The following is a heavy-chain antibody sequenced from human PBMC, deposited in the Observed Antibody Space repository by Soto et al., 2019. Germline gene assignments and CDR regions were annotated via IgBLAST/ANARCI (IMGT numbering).Heavy chain of an antibody. CDR3: ASPTEYGMDV. V-gene: IGHV4-34*01. Sequence: SETLSLTCAVYGGSFSGYYWSWIRQPPGKGLEWLGEINHSGSTNYNPSLKSRVTISVDTSKNQFSLKLSSVTAADTAVYFCASPTEYGMDVWGQGDTVTVSS. CDR2: INHSGST. CDR1: GGSFSGYY. D-gene: IGHD1-26*01. J-gene: IGHJ6*02.